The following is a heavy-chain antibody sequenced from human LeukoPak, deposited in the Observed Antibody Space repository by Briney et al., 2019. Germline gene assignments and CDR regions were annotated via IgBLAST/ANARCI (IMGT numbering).Heavy chain of an antibody. J-gene: IGHJ4*02. V-gene: IGHV1-2*02. D-gene: IGHD3-10*01. Sequence: GSVKVSCKASGYTFTGYYMHWVRQAPGQGLEWMGWIIAKSGGTNYAQKFQGRFTMTRDTSIRTVYMDLSRLRSDDTAVYYCARERERIDLYYWGQGNLVTVS. CDR2: IIAKSGGT. CDR3: ARERERIDLYY. CDR1: GYTFTGYY.